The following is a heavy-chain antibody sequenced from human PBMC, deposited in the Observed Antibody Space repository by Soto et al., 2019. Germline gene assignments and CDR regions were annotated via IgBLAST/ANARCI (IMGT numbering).Heavy chain of an antibody. CDR1: GYMFTSYY. V-gene: IGHV1-46*01. J-gene: IGHJ4*02. Sequence: ASVKVSCKASGYMFTSYYIHWVRQAPGQGLEWMGRVNPTGGGTRYTQKFQGRVTMTRDTSTSTVHMELTSLRYEDTAVYYCARDGWLGYYYDSSGYPAYWGQGTTVTV. CDR2: VNPTGGGT. CDR3: ARDGWLGYYYDSSGYPAY. D-gene: IGHD3-22*01.